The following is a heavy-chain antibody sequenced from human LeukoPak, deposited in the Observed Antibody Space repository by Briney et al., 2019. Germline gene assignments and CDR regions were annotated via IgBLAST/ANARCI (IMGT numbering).Heavy chain of an antibody. CDR3: ARDGDSGSYIASFDY. CDR1: GFTFSSYS. D-gene: IGHD1-26*01. V-gene: IGHV3-21*01. Sequence: GGSLRLSCAASGFTFSSYSMNWVRQAPGKGLEWVSSISSSSSYIYYADSVKGRSTISRDNAKNSLYLQMNSLRAEDTAVYYCARDGDSGSYIASFDYWGQGTLVTVSS. J-gene: IGHJ4*02. CDR2: ISSSSSYI.